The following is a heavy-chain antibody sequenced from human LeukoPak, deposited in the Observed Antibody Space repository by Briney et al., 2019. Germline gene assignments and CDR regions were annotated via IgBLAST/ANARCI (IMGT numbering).Heavy chain of an antibody. CDR2: MNPNSGNT. Sequence: ASVKVSCKASGYTFTSYDINWVRQATGQGLEWMGWMNPNSGNTGYAQKFQGRVTITRNTSISTAYMELSSLRSEDTAVYYCARGRVLYYDFWSGYYWVDAFDIWGQGTMVTVSS. D-gene: IGHD3-3*01. J-gene: IGHJ3*02. CDR1: GYTFTSYD. CDR3: ARGRVLYYDFWSGYYWVDAFDI. V-gene: IGHV1-8*03.